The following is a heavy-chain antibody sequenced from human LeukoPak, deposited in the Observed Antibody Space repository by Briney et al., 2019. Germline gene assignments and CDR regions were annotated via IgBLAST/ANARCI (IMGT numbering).Heavy chain of an antibody. J-gene: IGHJ6*03. CDR1: GFTFSSYA. D-gene: IGHD4-17*01. Sequence: GGSLRLSCAASGFTFSSYAMSWVRQAPGKGLEWVSSLSGTGDSTYYADSLKGRFTISRDNSKNTLFLQMNSLGAEDTAVYYCAKYYGDYYYYYYMDVWGKGTTVTVSS. CDR3: AKYYGDYYYYYYMDV. V-gene: IGHV3-23*01. CDR2: LSGTGDST.